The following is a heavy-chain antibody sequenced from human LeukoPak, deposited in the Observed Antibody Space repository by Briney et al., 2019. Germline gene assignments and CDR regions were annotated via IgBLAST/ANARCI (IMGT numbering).Heavy chain of an antibody. CDR3: ARRAGAYSHPYDY. V-gene: IGHV3-53*01. J-gene: IGHJ4*02. D-gene: IGHD4/OR15-4a*01. CDR1: GFTVSTNS. Sequence: PGGSLRLSCTVSGFTVSTNSMGWVRQAPGKGLEWVSFIYSDNTHYSDSVKGRFTISGDSSKNTLYLQMNSLRAEDTAVYYCARRAGAYSHPYDYWGQGTLVTVSS. CDR2: IYSDNT.